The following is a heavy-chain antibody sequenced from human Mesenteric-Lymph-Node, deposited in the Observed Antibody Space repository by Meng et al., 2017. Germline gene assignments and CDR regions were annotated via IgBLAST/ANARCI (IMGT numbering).Heavy chain of an antibody. CDR2: IKEDGSEE. D-gene: IGHD3-22*01. V-gene: IGHV3-7*01. J-gene: IGHJ4*02. CDR3: ATEDSSGANVLPFY. CDR1: GFTFSNYW. Sequence: GGSLRLSCEASGFTFSNYWMSWVRHAPGRGLEWVANIKEDGSEEHYVGSVRGRFTISRDNAKSALYLQMHSLRVEDTAVYYCATEDSSGANVLPFYWGQGTQVTVSS.